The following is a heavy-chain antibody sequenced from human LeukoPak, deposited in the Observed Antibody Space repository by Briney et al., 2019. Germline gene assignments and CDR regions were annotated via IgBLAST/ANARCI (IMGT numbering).Heavy chain of an antibody. Sequence: SETLSLTCTVSGGSISSYYWSWIRQPPGKGLEWIGYIYYSGSTNYNPSLKSRVTISVDTSKNQFSLKLASVTAADTAVYYCAREVLSYYYGSSAYYFDYWGQGTLVTVSP. D-gene: IGHD3-22*01. J-gene: IGHJ4*02. CDR2: IYYSGST. CDR3: AREVLSYYYGSSAYYFDY. CDR1: GGSISSYY. V-gene: IGHV4-59*12.